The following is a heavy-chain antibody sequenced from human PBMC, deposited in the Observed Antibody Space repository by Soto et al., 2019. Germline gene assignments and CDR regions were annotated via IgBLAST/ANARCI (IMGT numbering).Heavy chain of an antibody. D-gene: IGHD1-1*01. Sequence: PGGSLRLSCAASGFTFSSYAMSWVRQAPGKGLEWVSAISGSGGSTYYADSVKGRFTISRDNSKNTLYLQMNSLRAEDTAVYYCAKYRLERGLTPRGGDYWGQGTLVTVSS. CDR1: GFTFSSYA. CDR2: ISGSGGST. CDR3: AKYRLERGLTPRGGDY. J-gene: IGHJ4*02. V-gene: IGHV3-23*01.